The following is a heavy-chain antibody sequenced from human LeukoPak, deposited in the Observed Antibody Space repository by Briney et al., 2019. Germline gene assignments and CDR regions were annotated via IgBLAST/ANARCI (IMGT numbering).Heavy chain of an antibody. Sequence: ASVKVSCKASGGTFSSYAISWVRQAPGQGLEWMGGIIPIFGTANYAQKFQGRVTITTDESTSTAYMELSSLRSEDTAVYYCGREVNYYDSSGYYYVNWFDPWGQGTLVTVSS. V-gene: IGHV1-69*05. D-gene: IGHD3-22*01. CDR3: GREVNYYDSSGYYYVNWFDP. J-gene: IGHJ5*02. CDR2: IIPIFGTA. CDR1: GGTFSSYA.